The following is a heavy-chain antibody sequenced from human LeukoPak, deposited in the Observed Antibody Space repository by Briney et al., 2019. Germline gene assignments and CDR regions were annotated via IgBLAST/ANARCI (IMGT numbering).Heavy chain of an antibody. D-gene: IGHD3-10*01. V-gene: IGHV3-7*01. J-gene: IGHJ4*02. CDR2: IKPDGSAI. CDR3: SEGNYFDY. Sequence: GGSLRLSCAASGFTFSSSWMSWVRQAPGKGLEWVANIKPDGSAIYYVDSVTGRFTISRDNAKNSLYLQMNSLRAEDMAVYYCSEGNYFDYWGQGTLVTVSS. CDR1: GFTFSSSW.